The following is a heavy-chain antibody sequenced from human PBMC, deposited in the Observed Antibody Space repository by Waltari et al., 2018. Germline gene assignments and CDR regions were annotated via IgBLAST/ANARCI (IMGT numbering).Heavy chain of an antibody. V-gene: IGHV1-46*01. CDR3: ASYGSGSRGSFDH. CDR2: INPSGGST. D-gene: IGHD3-10*01. J-gene: IGHJ4*02. Sequence: QVQLVQSGAKVKKPGASVKVSCKASGYTFTSYYMHWMRQAPGQGLEWMGIINPSGGSTTYAQKFQGRVTMTRDTSTSTVYMELSSLRSEDTAVYYCASYGSGSRGSFDHWGQGTLVTVSS. CDR1: GYTFTSYY.